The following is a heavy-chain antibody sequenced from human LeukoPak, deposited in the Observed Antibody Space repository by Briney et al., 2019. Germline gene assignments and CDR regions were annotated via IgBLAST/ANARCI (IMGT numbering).Heavy chain of an antibody. Sequence: PSETLSLTCAVSGDSISNFYWSWIRQPPGKGLEWIGYIYYSGSTNYNPSLKSRVTISVDTSKNQFSLKLSSVTAADTAVYYCARGSRGYSYGWGQGTLVTVSS. CDR1: GDSISNFY. V-gene: IGHV4-59*01. CDR3: ARGSRGYSYG. J-gene: IGHJ4*02. D-gene: IGHD5-18*01. CDR2: IYYSGST.